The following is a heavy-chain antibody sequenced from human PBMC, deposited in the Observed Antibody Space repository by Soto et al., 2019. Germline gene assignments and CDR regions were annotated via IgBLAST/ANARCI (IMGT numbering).Heavy chain of an antibody. J-gene: IGHJ4*02. V-gene: IGHV3-9*01. Sequence: PGGSLRLSCAASGFTFDDYAMHWVRQAPGKGLEWVSGISWNSGSIGYADSVKGRFTISRDNAKNSLYLQMNSLGAEDTAVYYCARDISMVVVITNYFDYWGQGTLVTVSS. D-gene: IGHD3-22*01. CDR3: ARDISMVVVITNYFDY. CDR1: GFTFDDYA. CDR2: ISWNSGSI.